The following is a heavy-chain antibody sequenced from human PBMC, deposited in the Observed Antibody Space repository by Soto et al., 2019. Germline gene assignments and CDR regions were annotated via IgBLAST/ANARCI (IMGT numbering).Heavy chain of an antibody. D-gene: IGHD3-10*01. CDR2: IKQDGSEK. Sequence: VQLVESWGGLVQPGGSLRLSCAASGFTFSSYWMSWVRQAPGKGLEWVANIKQDGSEKYYVDSVKGRFTISRDNAKNSLYLQMNSLRAEDTAVYYCARDTNPLWFGGPDAFDIWGQGTMVTVSS. CDR3: ARDTNPLWFGGPDAFDI. V-gene: IGHV3-7*01. J-gene: IGHJ3*02. CDR1: GFTFSSYW.